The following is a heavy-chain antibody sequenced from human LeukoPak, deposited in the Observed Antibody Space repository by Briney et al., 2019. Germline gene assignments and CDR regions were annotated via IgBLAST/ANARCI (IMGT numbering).Heavy chain of an antibody. V-gene: IGHV3-48*03. J-gene: IGHJ4*02. CDR3: ARDSCGSYSAHFDY. CDR1: GFTFSSYE. D-gene: IGHD1-26*01. Sequence: GGSLRLSCAASGFTFSSYEMNWVRQAPGKGLEWVSYISSSGSTIYYADSVKGRFTISRDNAKNSLYLQMNSLRAEDTAVYYCARDSCGSYSAHFDYWGQGTLVTVSS. CDR2: ISSSGSTI.